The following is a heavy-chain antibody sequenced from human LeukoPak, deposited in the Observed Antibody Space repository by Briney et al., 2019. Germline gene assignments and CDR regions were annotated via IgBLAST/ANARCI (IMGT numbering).Heavy chain of an antibody. CDR2: IYSSGST. CDR3: ARPWLKLVGANTIYFGH. Sequence: SETLSLTCTVSGGSISNNYWSWIRQSPGKGLEWIGYIYSSGSTDYNPSLKSRVTVSVDTSKNQFSLKLNSVTAADTAVYYSARPWLKLVGANTIYFGHWGQGTLGHGSS. CDR1: GGSISNNY. V-gene: IGHV4-4*09. D-gene: IGHD1-26*01. J-gene: IGHJ4*01.